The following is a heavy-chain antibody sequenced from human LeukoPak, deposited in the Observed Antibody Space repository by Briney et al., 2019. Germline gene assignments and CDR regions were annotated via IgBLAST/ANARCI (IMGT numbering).Heavy chain of an antibody. CDR3: AKDSQYRVPTPIGY. D-gene: IGHD2-2*01. CDR2: IYSGGST. CDR1: GFTVSSNY. V-gene: IGHV3-53*01. Sequence: GGSLRLSCAASGFTVSSNYMSWVRQAPGKGLEWVSVIYSGGSTYYADSVKGRFTISRDNSKNTLYLQMNSLRVEDTAVYYCAKDSQYRVPTPIGYWGQGTLVTVSS. J-gene: IGHJ4*02.